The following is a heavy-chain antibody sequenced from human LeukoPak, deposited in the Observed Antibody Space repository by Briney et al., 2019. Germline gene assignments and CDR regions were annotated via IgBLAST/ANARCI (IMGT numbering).Heavy chain of an antibody. D-gene: IGHD3-3*01. Sequence: GESLKISCKGSGYSFTSYWIGWVRQMPGKGLEWMGIIYPGDSDTRYSPSFQGQVTISADKSISTAYLQWSSLKASDTAMYYCARRSAWSGYHYYGMDVWGQGTTVTVSS. V-gene: IGHV5-51*01. J-gene: IGHJ6*02. CDR2: IYPGDSDT. CDR1: GYSFTSYW. CDR3: ARRSAWSGYHYYGMDV.